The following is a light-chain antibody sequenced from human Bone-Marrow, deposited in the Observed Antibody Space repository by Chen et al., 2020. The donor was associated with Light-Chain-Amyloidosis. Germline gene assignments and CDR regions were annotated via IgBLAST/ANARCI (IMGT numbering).Light chain of an antibody. Sequence: DIVLTQSPGTLSVSPGERATLSCRASQRVARDYFAWYQQKPGQAPRLLIFDISKRATGVSVRFSGSGSETDFTLTISRVEPEDLAMYYCLQYGSSIRTFGQGTRLDIK. CDR3: LQYGSSIRT. J-gene: IGKJ2*01. V-gene: IGKV3-20*01. CDR1: QRVARDY. CDR2: DIS.